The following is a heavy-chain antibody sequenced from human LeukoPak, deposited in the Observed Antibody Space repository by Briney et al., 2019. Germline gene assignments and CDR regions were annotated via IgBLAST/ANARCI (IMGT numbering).Heavy chain of an antibody. CDR3: VRDRTIFGVVTEAFDI. J-gene: IGHJ3*02. CDR2: IKQDGSEK. Sequence: GGSLRLSCAASGFTFSSYWMSWVRQAPGKGLEWVANIKQDGSEKYYVDSVKGRFTISRDNAKNSLYLQMNSLRAEDTAVYYCVRDRTIFGVVTEAFDIWGQGTMVTVSS. D-gene: IGHD3-3*01. V-gene: IGHV3-7*01. CDR1: GFTFSSYW.